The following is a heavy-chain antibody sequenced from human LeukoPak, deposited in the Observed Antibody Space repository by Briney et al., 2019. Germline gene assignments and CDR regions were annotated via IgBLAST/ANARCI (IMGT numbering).Heavy chain of an antibody. CDR1: GFPFSSYW. J-gene: IGHJ4*02. D-gene: IGHD4-23*01. Sequence: GGSLRLSCVASGFPFSSYWVTWVRQAPGKGLEWVANIKQDGSKKSYVDSVKGRFTISRDNAKNSLYLQMNSLRAEDTAVYYCAKDRDYGGNSEKFDYWGQGTLVTVSS. V-gene: IGHV3-7*03. CDR3: AKDRDYGGNSEKFDY. CDR2: IKQDGSKK.